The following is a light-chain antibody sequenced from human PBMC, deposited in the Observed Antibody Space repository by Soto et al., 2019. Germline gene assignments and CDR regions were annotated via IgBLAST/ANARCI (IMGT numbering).Light chain of an antibody. CDR2: GAS. Sequence: EVVMTQSPATLSLSPGERATLSCRASQSVSSDLAWYHQKPGQAPRLLIYGASTRATGIPARFSGSGSGTEFTLTINSLQSEDFAVYYCQQYNTWPRKFGQGTKVDIK. CDR1: QSVSSD. J-gene: IGKJ1*01. V-gene: IGKV3-15*01. CDR3: QQYNTWPRK.